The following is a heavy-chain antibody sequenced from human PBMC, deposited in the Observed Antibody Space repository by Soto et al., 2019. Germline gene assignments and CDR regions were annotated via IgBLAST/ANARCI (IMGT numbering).Heavy chain of an antibody. V-gene: IGHV3-23*01. CDR1: GFSFSDYA. CDR2: ISESGGST. CDR3: AKRSPYSSGWYSPIFDY. Sequence: VGSLRLSXAASGFSFSDYAMSWVRQAPGKGLEWVSVISESGGSTHYADSVRGRFTVSRDNSKNSLSLRMNSLRDEDTAVYFCAKRSPYSSGWYSPIFDYWGQGALVTVSS. D-gene: IGHD6-13*01. J-gene: IGHJ4*02.